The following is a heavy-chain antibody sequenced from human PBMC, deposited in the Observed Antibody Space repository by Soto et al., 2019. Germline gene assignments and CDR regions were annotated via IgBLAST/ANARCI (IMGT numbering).Heavy chain of an antibody. CDR1: GGSISSGGYY. CDR2: IYYSGST. Sequence: QVQLQESGPGLVKPSQTLSLTCTVSGGSISSGGYYWSWIRQHPGKGLEWIGYIYYSGSTYYNPSLKIRVTISVDTSKSQFSLKLSSVTAADTAVYYCARSYYGSGRAAFDIWGQGTMVTVSS. CDR3: ARSYYGSGRAAFDI. V-gene: IGHV4-31*03. D-gene: IGHD3-10*01. J-gene: IGHJ3*02.